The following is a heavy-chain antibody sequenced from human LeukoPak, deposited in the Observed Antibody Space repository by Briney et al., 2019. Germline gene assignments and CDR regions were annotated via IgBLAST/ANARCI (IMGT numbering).Heavy chain of an antibody. CDR3: AKEGDSSSWYLYFDY. Sequence: PGGSLRLSCAASGFTFSSYGMHWVRQAPGKGLEWVAVISYDGSNKYYADSVKGRSTISRDNSKNTLYLQMNSLRAEDTAVYYCAKEGDSSSWYLYFDYWGQGTLVTVSS. CDR1: GFTFSSYG. D-gene: IGHD6-13*01. CDR2: ISYDGSNK. J-gene: IGHJ4*02. V-gene: IGHV3-30*18.